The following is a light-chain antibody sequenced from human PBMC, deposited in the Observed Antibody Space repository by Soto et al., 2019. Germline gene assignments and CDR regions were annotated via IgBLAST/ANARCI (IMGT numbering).Light chain of an antibody. V-gene: IGKV3-20*01. CDR3: QQYGTTPLT. CDR2: DAS. J-gene: IGKJ4*01. Sequence: EIVLTQSPGTLSLSPGERATLSCRASQSVKNNYLAWYQHNPGQAPRFLMYDASSRATGIPDRFTGSGSGTDFTLTISRLEPEDFAVYYCQQYGTTPLTFGGGTKVEIK. CDR1: QSVKNNY.